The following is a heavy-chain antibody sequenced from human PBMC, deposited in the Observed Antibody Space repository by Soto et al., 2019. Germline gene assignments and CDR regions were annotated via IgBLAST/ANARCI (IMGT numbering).Heavy chain of an antibody. CDR3: AREIAARL. CDR2: IKQDGSEE. J-gene: IGHJ6*04. Sequence: EVQLVESGGDLVQPGGSLRLSCAASGFTFSSYWMSWFRQAPGKGLEWVANIKQDGSEENYVDSVKGRFIISRDNAKNALYLQMNSLRVEDTAVYYCAREIAARLWGKGTTVTVSS. D-gene: IGHD6-6*01. V-gene: IGHV3-7*01. CDR1: GFTFSSYW.